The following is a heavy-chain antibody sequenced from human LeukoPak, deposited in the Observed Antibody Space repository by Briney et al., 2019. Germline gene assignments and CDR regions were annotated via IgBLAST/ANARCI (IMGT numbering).Heavy chain of an antibody. J-gene: IGHJ4*02. CDR2: VDPEDGET. CDR3: ATITMVRGVSYYFDD. D-gene: IGHD3-10*01. V-gene: IGHV1-69-2*01. CDR1: GYTFTDYY. Sequence: ASVKISCKVSGYTFTDYYMHWLQQAPGKGLEWMGLVDPEDGETIYAEKFQGRVTITADTSTDTAYMELSSLRSEDTAVYYCATITMVRGVSYYFDDWGQGTLVTVSS.